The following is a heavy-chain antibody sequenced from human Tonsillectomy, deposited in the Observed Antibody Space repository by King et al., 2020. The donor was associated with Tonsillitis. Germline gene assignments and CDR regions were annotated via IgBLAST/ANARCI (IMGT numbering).Heavy chain of an antibody. D-gene: IGHD3-22*01. V-gene: IGHV3-21*01. CDR1: GFTFSSYS. J-gene: IGHJ4*02. CDR3: ARGDNDSSGYYRAMDY. CDR2: ISTSSSYI. Sequence: VQLVESGGGLVKPGGSLRLSCAASGFTFSSYSLNWVRQAPGKGLEWVSSISTSSSYIYYADSVKGRFTISRDNAKNSLYLQMNSLRAEDTAVYYCARGDNDSSGYYRAMDYWGQGTLVTVSS.